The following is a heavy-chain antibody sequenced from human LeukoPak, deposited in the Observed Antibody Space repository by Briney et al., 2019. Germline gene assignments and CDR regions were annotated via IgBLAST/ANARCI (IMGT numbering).Heavy chain of an antibody. Sequence: GGSLRLSCAASGFTFSSYGMNWVRQAPGKGPEWISYISRSSATIYYADSVKGRFTISRDNAKNSLYLQMSSLGAEDTAIYYCSRDRGGGGIYFDYWGQGTLVTVSS. J-gene: IGHJ4*02. CDR2: ISRSSATI. V-gene: IGHV3-48*03. CDR3: SRDRGGGGIYFDY. D-gene: IGHD2-15*01. CDR1: GFTFSSYG.